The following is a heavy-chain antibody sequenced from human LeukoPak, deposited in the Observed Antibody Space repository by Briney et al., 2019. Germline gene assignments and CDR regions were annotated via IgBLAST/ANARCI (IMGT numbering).Heavy chain of an antibody. CDR3: AKVNRKYYYGSGSYFDY. CDR2: ISGSGGST. CDR1: GFTFSSYA. Sequence: GGSLRLSCAASGFTFSSYAMSWVRQAPGKGLEWVSAISGSGGSTYYADSVKGRFTISRDSSKNTLYLQMNSLRAEDTAVYYCAKVNRKYYYGSGSYFDYWGQGTLVTVSS. V-gene: IGHV3-23*01. J-gene: IGHJ4*02. D-gene: IGHD3-10*01.